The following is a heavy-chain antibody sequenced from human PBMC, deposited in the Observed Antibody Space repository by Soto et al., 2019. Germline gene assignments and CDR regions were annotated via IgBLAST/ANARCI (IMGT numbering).Heavy chain of an antibody. J-gene: IGHJ6*03. CDR1: GGSFSGYY. V-gene: IGHV4-34*01. CDR3: ARGPLVFGVVGRTYMDV. D-gene: IGHD3-3*01. CDR2: INHSGST. Sequence: QVQLQQWGAGLLKPSETLSLTCAVYGGSFSGYYWSWIRQPPGKGLEWMGEINHSGSTNYNPSLKSRVDISVVTSNNQFCLRPTSVTAAETAVYDCARGPLVFGVVGRTYMDVWGKGTTVTVSS.